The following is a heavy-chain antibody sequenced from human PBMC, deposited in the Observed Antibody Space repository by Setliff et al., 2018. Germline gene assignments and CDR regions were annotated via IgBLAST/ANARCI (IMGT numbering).Heavy chain of an antibody. CDR2: ISGDSEYI. Sequence: PGGSLRLSCAASGFTFSTYSMSWVRQAPGKGLEWVSAISGDSEYIYYRDSVKGRFTISRANSKNTLYLQMNNLRVEDTAIYYCARIDATIFAATGPFDPWGQGTLVTVSS. D-gene: IGHD3-3*01. V-gene: IGHV3-23*01. J-gene: IGHJ5*02. CDR3: ARIDATIFAATGPFDP. CDR1: GFTFSTYS.